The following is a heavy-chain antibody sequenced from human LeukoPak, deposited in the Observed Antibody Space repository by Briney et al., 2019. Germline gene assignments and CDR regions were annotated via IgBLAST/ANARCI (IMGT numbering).Heavy chain of an antibody. Sequence: SETLSLTCTVSNYSISSNYYWGWIRQPPGKRLEWIVSMYHSGSTNYNPSLKSRVTISVDKSKNQFSLKLSSVTAADTAVYYCAREADGIVGATNFDYWGQGTLVTVSS. CDR2: MYHSGST. D-gene: IGHD1-26*01. V-gene: IGHV4-38-2*02. CDR3: AREADGIVGATNFDY. CDR1: NYSISSNYY. J-gene: IGHJ4*02.